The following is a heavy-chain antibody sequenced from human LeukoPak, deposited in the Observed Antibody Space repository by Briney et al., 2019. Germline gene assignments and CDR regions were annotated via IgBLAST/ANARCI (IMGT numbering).Heavy chain of an antibody. V-gene: IGHV3-30*18. J-gene: IGHJ4*02. CDR3: AKGLGYCSSTSCYGYFDY. CDR2: ISYDGSNK. D-gene: IGHD2-2*01. CDR1: XFXXSSXG. Sequence: SLXLSCAASXFXXSSXGMHWVRQXPGKGLEWGAVISYDGSNKYYADSVKGRFTISRDNSKNTLYLQMNSLRAEDTAVYYCAKGLGYCSSTSCYGYFDYWGQGTLVTVSS.